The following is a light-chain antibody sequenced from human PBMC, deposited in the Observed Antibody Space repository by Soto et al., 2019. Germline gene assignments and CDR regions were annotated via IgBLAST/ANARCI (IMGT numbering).Light chain of an antibody. Sequence: QSVLTHPPSAPWSPGHAFTISCTGTSSDIGAYNYVSWCQQRPGKAPKLMIYEVSRRPSGVPYRFSGSKSGSTASLTVSGLHTEDEADYYCSSYAGNTNYVFGSGTKVTVL. CDR1: SSDIGAYNY. CDR3: SSYAGNTNYV. V-gene: IGLV2-8*01. J-gene: IGLJ1*01. CDR2: EVS.